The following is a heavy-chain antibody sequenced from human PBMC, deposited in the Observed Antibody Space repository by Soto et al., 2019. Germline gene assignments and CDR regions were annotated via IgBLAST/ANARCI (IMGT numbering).Heavy chain of an antibody. CDR2: FDPEDGET. CDR1: GYTLTELS. CDR3: ATDSKIGQLPTPPFDY. Sequence: VSVKVSCKVSGYTLTELSMHWVRQAPGKGLEWMGGFDPEDGETIYAQKFQGRVTMTEDTSTDTAYMELSSLRSEDTAVYYCATDSKIGQLPTPPFDYWGQGTLVTVSS. D-gene: IGHD2-15*01. V-gene: IGHV1-24*01. J-gene: IGHJ4*02.